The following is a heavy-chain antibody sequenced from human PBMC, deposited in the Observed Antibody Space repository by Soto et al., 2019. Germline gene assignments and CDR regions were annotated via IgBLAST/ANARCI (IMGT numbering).Heavy chain of an antibody. CDR2: INAGNGNT. V-gene: IGHV1-3*01. D-gene: IGHD2-21*02. CDR3: ARSIVVVPALDY. J-gene: IGHJ4*02. Sequence: GASVKVSCKASGYTFTSYAMHWVRQAPGQRLEWMGWINAGNGNTKYSQKFQGRVTITRDTSASTAYMELSSLRSEDTAVYYCARSIVVVPALDYWGQGTRVTVSS. CDR1: GYTFTSYA.